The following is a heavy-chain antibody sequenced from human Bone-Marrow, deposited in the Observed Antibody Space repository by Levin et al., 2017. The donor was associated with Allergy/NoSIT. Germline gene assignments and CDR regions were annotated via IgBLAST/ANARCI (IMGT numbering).Heavy chain of an antibody. J-gene: IGHJ4*02. CDR3: ARVPYCSGGSCYSGIDS. CDR2: INIDGSEK. CDR1: DFTLSGYW. V-gene: IGHV3-7*01. D-gene: IGHD2-15*01. Sequence: GESLKISCAAFDFTLSGYWMSWVRQAPGKGLEWVAYINIDGSEKYYVDSVKGRFTISRDNANNSQFLQMNSLRAEDTAVYYCARVPYCSGGSCYSGIDSWGQGTLVTVSS.